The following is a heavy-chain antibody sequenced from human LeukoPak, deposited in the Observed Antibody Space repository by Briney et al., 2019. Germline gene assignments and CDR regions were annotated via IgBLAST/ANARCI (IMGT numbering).Heavy chain of an antibody. CDR1: GVSINSYY. Sequence: SETLSLTCTVSGVSINSYYWSWIRQPPGKGLERIGNIYSGTTNYNPSLRSRVTILLDTSKNQFSLRLSSVTVADTAIYYCARGQRWSDHWGQGTLVTVSS. CDR2: IYSGTT. J-gene: IGHJ4*02. V-gene: IGHV4-59*01. D-gene: IGHD4-23*01. CDR3: ARGQRWSDH.